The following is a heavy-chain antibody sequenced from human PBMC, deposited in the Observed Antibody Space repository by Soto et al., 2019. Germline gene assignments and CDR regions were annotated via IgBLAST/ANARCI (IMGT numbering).Heavy chain of an antibody. D-gene: IGHD6-13*01. CDR2: ISYDGNKK. CDR3: AKDPALYTSSWYTLSGDFYSYGMDV. J-gene: IGHJ6*02. Sequence: PGGSLRLSCAASGFTFRSYGMHWVRQAPGKXLEWVAAISYDGNKKFYPDSVKGRFTISRDNSKNTLYLQMNSLRAEDTAVYYCAKDPALYTSSWYTLSGDFYSYGMDVWGQGTTVTVSS. V-gene: IGHV3-30*18. CDR1: GFTFRSYG.